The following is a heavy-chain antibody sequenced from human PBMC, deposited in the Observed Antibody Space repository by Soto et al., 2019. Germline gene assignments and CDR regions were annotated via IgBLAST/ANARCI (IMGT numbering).Heavy chain of an antibody. CDR2: IKSKTDGGTT. D-gene: IGHD6-6*01. Sequence: GESLKISCAASGFTFSNAWMSWVRQAPGKGLEWVGRIKSKTDGGTTDYAAPVKGRFTISRDDSKNTLYLQMNSLKTEDTAVYYCTTGLGYSSSSGYYYYGMDVWGQGTTVTVSS. V-gene: IGHV3-15*01. J-gene: IGHJ6*02. CDR3: TTGLGYSSSSGYYYYGMDV. CDR1: GFTFSNAW.